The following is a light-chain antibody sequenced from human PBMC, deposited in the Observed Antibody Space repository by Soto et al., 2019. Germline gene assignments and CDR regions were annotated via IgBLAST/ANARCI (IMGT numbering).Light chain of an antibody. Sequence: QSALTQPASVSGSPGQSVTISCTGTSSDIGDYDYVSWYQQHPCKAPKLMIYEVSNRPSGISNRFSGSKSGNTASLTISGLQPEDESDYYCSSYTRSSSLVFGGGTKVTVL. J-gene: IGLJ2*01. CDR2: EVS. CDR1: SSDIGDYDY. CDR3: SSYTRSSSLV. V-gene: IGLV2-14*01.